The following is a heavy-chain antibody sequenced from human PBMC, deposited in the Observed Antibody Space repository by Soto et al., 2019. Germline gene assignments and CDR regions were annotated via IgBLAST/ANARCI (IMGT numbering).Heavy chain of an antibody. J-gene: IGHJ4*02. CDR1: GVGLSTYA. V-gene: IGHV3-23*01. Sequence: EVQLLESGGGFVQPGGSLRLSCTASGVGLSTYAISWVRQAPGKGLDWVSVISGNSGKTDYADSVKGRFSISRDKSENTVYLQMKRLRAEDTAVYYCARPSCGGDCYSPFDYWGQVTLVTVAS. CDR3: ARPSCGGDCYSPFDY. D-gene: IGHD2-21*02. CDR2: ISGNSGKT.